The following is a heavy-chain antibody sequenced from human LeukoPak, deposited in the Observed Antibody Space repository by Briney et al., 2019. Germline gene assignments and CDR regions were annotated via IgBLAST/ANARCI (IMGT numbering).Heavy chain of an antibody. CDR1: GFTFSNYG. V-gene: IGHV3-30*02. CDR2: VRYDESTK. CDR3: AKDVPAAYFDY. D-gene: IGHD2-2*01. J-gene: IGHJ4*02. Sequence: GGXLXXSXAASGFTFSNYGXXWVRQAPGKXXEWVAFVRYDESTKFYADSVKGRFTVSRDNSKTTLYLQMNSLRAEDMAVYYCAKDVPAAYFDYWGQGTLVTVSS.